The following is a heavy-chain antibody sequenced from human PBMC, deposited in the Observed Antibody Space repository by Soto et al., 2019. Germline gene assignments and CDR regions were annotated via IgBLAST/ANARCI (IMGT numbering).Heavy chain of an antibody. CDR2: IIPIFGTA. V-gene: IGHV1-69*13. CDR3: ARGGGIVVVTAAYDH. Sequence: GASVKVSCKASGGTFSSYAISWVRQAPGQGLEWMGGIIPIFGTATYAQKFQGRVTITADESTSTVYMELVSLTSEDTAVYYCARGGGIVVVTAAYDHWGQGTLVTVSS. J-gene: IGHJ4*02. CDR1: GGTFSSYA. D-gene: IGHD2-21*02.